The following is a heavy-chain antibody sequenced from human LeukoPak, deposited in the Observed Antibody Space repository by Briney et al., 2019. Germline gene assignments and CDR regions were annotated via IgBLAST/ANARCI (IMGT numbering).Heavy chain of an antibody. CDR1: GFTFSSYA. CDR3: ASPDNSGYSAMLKY. D-gene: IGHD3-22*01. J-gene: IGHJ4*02. Sequence: GRSLRLSCAVSGFTFSSYAMHWVRQAPGKGLEWVALISYDGSNKYYADSVKGRFTISRDNSKNTLYLQMDSLRAEDTAMYYCASPDNSGYSAMLKYWGQGTLVTVSP. CDR2: ISYDGSNK. V-gene: IGHV3-30-3*01.